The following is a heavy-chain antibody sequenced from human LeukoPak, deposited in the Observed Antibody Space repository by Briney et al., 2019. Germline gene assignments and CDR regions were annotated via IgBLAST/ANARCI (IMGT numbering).Heavy chain of an antibody. CDR2: FDPEDGET. D-gene: IGHD3-9*01. J-gene: IGHJ1*01. CDR1: GYTLTELS. CDR3: ATPTGSHYYDILTGYSYFQH. V-gene: IGHV1-24*01. Sequence: GASVKVSCKVSGYTLTELSMHWVRQAPGKGLEWMGVFDPEDGETIYAQKFQGRVTMTEDTSTDTAYMELSSLRSEDTAVYYCATPTGSHYYDILTGYSYFQHWGQGTLVTVSS.